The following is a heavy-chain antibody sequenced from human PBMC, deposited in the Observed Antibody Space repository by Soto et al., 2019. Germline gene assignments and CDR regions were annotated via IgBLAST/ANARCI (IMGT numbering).Heavy chain of an antibody. CDR1: GFTFSSYA. J-gene: IGHJ4*02. Sequence: EVQLLESGGGLVQPGGSLRLSCAASGFTFSSYAMSWVRQAPGKGLEWVSAISGSGGSTYYADSVKGRFTISRDNSKNTRYLQMNSLRAEDTAVYYCAKVGTLRFLEWLFDYWGQGTLVTVSS. D-gene: IGHD3-3*01. V-gene: IGHV3-23*01. CDR3: AKVGTLRFLEWLFDY. CDR2: ISGSGGST.